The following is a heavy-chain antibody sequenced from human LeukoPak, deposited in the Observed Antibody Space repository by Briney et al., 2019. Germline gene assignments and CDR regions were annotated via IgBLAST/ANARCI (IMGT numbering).Heavy chain of an antibody. CDR3: AKGGDYDILTGYYDSDY. D-gene: IGHD3-9*01. CDR2: IVGSGGST. CDR1: GFTFSNFA. Sequence: PGASLRLSCAASGFTFSNFAMSWVRPAPGKGLEWVSAIVGSGGSTYYADSVKGRFTISRDNPKNTLYLQMNSLRAEDTAVYDCAKGGDYDILTGYYDSDYWGQGTLVTVSS. J-gene: IGHJ4*02. V-gene: IGHV3-23*01.